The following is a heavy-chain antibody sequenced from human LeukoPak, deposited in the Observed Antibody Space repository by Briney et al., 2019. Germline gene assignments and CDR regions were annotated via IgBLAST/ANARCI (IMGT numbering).Heavy chain of an antibody. V-gene: IGHV1-2*02. D-gene: IGHD6-13*01. CDR3: ARDRGVAAAGLLDP. CDR2: INPNNGDT. J-gene: IGHJ1*01. CDR1: GYTFSYYY. Sequence: ASVKVPCKSSGYTFSYYYLHWVRQAPGQGLEWIGWINPNNGDTNYAQSLQGRVTLNRDTSSTTVYMELTRLTSDDTAVFYCARDRGVAAAGLLDPWGEGTLVTVSS.